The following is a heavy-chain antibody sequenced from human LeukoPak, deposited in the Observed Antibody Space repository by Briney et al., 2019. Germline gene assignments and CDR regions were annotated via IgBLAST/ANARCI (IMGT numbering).Heavy chain of an antibody. Sequence: GGSLRLSCAAPGFTFSSYSMNWVRQAPGKGLEWVSSISSSSSYIYYADSVKGRFTISRDNAKNSLYLQMNSLRAEDTAVYYCARLGPISSSWYGYYYYYMDVWGKGTTVTVSS. D-gene: IGHD6-13*01. CDR2: ISSSSSYI. CDR3: ARLGPISSSWYGYYYYYMDV. J-gene: IGHJ6*03. CDR1: GFTFSSYS. V-gene: IGHV3-21*01.